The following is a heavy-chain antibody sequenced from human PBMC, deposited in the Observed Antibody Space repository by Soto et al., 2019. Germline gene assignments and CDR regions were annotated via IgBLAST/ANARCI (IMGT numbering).Heavy chain of an antibody. Sequence: GGSLRLSCAASGFTFSSYAMSWVRQAPGKGLEWVSAIGGSGGSTYYADSVKGRFTISRDNSKNTLYLQMNSLRAEDTAVYYCQKHNIAAAGTPDGYWGQGTLVTVSS. CDR3: QKHNIAAAGTPDGY. V-gene: IGHV3-23*01. J-gene: IGHJ4*02. CDR1: GFTFSSYA. CDR2: IGGSGGST. D-gene: IGHD6-13*01.